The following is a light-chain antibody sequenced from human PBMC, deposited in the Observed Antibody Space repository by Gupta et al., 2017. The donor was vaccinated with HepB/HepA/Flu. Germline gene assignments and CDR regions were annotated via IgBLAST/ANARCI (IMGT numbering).Light chain of an antibody. CDR2: DAS. CDR1: QSVSRY. V-gene: IGKV3-11*01. J-gene: IGKJ4*01. CDR3: QQRINWPLT. Sequence: EIVLTQSPVTLSLSPGERATLSCRASQSVSRYLAWYQQKPGQPPSLLVFDASNRATGVPARFSGSGSGTELTLTISSLEPEDFAVYDCQQRINWPLTFGGGTRVEIK.